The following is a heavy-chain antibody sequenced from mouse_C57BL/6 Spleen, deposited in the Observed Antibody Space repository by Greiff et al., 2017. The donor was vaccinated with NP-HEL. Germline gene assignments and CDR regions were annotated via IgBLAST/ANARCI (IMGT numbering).Heavy chain of an antibody. D-gene: IGHD2-14*01. CDR2: IYPGSGNT. CDR1: GYTFTDYY. J-gene: IGHJ4*01. CDR3: ARGVPAMDY. Sequence: QVQLQQSGAELVRPGASVKLSCKASGYTFTDYYINWVKQRPGQGLEWIARIYPGSGNTYYNEKFKGKATLTAEKSSSTAYMQLSSLTSEDSAVYFCARGVPAMDYWGQGTSVTVSS. V-gene: IGHV1-76*01.